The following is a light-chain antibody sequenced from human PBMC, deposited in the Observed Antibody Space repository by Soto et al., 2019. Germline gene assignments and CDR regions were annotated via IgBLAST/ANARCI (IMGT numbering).Light chain of an antibody. J-gene: IGLJ3*02. Sequence: QSALTQPASVSGSPGQSITISCTGTSSDVGGYNYVSWYQQHPGKAPKLMIYDVSNRPSGVSNRFSGSKSGNTASLTISGLQAEDEADYYCSSYTSSSTRPGVFGGGTKLTVL. CDR3: SSYTSSSTRPGV. CDR2: DVS. V-gene: IGLV2-14*01. CDR1: SSDVGGYNY.